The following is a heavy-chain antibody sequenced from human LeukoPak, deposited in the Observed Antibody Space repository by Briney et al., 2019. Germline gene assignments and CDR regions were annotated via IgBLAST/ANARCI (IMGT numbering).Heavy chain of an antibody. CDR1: GGSISSGGYY. Sequence: SETLSLTCTVSGGSISSGGYYWSWIRQHPGKGLEWIGEINHSGSTNYNPSLKSRVTISVDTSKNQFSLKLSSVTAADTAVYYCARRGTYPYYYYYYYMDVWGKGTTVTVSS. V-gene: IGHV4-39*07. CDR3: ARRGTYPYYYYYYYMDV. CDR2: INHSGST. D-gene: IGHD1-1*01. J-gene: IGHJ6*03.